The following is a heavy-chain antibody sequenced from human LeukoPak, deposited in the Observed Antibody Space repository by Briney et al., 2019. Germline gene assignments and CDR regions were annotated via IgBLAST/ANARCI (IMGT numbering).Heavy chain of an antibody. D-gene: IGHD3-3*01. Sequence: GGSLRLSCVASGFTFDDYGMIWVRHAPGKGLEWVSGINWNGGSTGYADFVKGRFTISRDDAKNSLFLQMNSLRAEDTAVYYCAKERTYYDFWSGYPGGFDYWGQGTLVTVSS. CDR1: GFTFDDYG. CDR3: AKERTYYDFWSGYPGGFDY. V-gene: IGHV3-20*04. CDR2: INWNGGST. J-gene: IGHJ4*02.